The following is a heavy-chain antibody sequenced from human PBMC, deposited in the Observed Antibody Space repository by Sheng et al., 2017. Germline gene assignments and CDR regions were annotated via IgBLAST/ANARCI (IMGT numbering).Heavy chain of an antibody. Sequence: EVQLVESGGGLVQPGGSLRLSCAASGFTFSSYAMSWVRQAPGKGLEWVSAISGSGGSTYYADSVKGRFTISRDNSKNTLYLQMNSLRAEDTTVYYCAKDGPLWFGELLPGIDYWGQGTLVTVSS. CDR3: AKDGPLWFGELLPGIDY. CDR2: ISGSGGST. D-gene: IGHD3-10*01. CDR1: GFTFSSYA. V-gene: IGHV3-23*04. J-gene: IGHJ4*02.